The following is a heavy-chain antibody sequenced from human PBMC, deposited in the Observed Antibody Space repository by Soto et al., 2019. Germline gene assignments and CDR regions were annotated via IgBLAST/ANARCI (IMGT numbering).Heavy chain of an antibody. J-gene: IGHJ4*02. D-gene: IGHD3-10*01. V-gene: IGHV4-39*01. CDR3: ARLVRGVIDY. Sequence: TLSLTCTVSGGSISSSSYYWGWIRQPPGKGLEWIGSIYYSGSTYYNPSLKSRVTISVDTSKNQFSLKLSSVTAADTAVYYCARLVRGVIDYWGQGTLVTVSS. CDR1: GGSISSSSYY. CDR2: IYYSGST.